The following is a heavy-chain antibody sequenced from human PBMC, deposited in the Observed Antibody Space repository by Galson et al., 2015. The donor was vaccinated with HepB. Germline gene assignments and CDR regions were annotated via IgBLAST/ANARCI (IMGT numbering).Heavy chain of an antibody. CDR2: TYYRSKWYN. V-gene: IGHV6-1*01. J-gene: IGHJ4*02. D-gene: IGHD6-19*01. CDR3: ARDRASDGGSGWYYFDY. Sequence: CAISGDSVSSNSAAWNWIRQSPSRGLEWLGRTYYRSKWYNDYAVSVKSRITINPDTSKNQFSLQLNSVTPEDTAVYYCARDRASDGGSGWYYFDYWGQGTLVTVSS. CDR1: GDSVSSNSAA.